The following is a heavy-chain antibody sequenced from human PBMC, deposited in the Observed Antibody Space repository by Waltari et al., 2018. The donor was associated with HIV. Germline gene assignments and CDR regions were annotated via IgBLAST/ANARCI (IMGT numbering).Heavy chain of an antibody. Sequence: QVQLVESGGGVVQPGRSLRLSCAASGFTFNIYGMHWVRQDPGKGLEWVAVILYDGSQIYYADSVKGRFIISRDNSKNMLYLQMNSLRVEDTATYYCAKDQGRYYFGMDVWGQGTTVTVSS. V-gene: IGHV3-30*18. CDR3: AKDQGRYYFGMDV. D-gene: IGHD3-16*01. CDR1: GFTFNIYG. CDR2: ILYDGSQI. J-gene: IGHJ6*02.